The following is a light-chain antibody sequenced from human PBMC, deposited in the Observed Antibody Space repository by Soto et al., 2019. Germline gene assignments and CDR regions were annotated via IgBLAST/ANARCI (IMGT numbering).Light chain of an antibody. Sequence: QSALPQPASVSGSPGQSITISCTGTRRDVGGYHSVSWYQQHPGKAPKLMIYEVSNRPSGVSNRVSGSKSGNTASLTISGLQADDEADYNCSSETNSSTGVFGGGTKLTVL. V-gene: IGLV2-14*01. CDR2: EVS. CDR3: SSETNSSTGV. CDR1: RRDVGGYHS. J-gene: IGLJ3*02.